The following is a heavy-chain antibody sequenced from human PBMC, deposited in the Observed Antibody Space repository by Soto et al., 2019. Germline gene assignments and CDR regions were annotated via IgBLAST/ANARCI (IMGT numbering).Heavy chain of an antibody. CDR2: IYYSGST. V-gene: IGHV4-39*01. CDR3: ARSLPTVVTVDV. J-gene: IGHJ6*01. CDR1: GGSISSSSYY. Sequence: QLQLQESGPGLVKPSETLSLTCTVSGGSISSSSYYWGWIRQPPGKGLEWIGSIYYSGSTYYHPSLNSRVTLSVDTSQNASPLKLSSVPAADTAVYYCARSLPTVVTVDVWGQGTTVTVSS. D-gene: IGHD4-17*01.